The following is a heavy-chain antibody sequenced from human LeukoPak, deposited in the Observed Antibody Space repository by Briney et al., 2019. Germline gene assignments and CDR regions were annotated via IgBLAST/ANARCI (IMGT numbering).Heavy chain of an antibody. CDR1: GYTFITYN. Sequence: ASVKVSCKTSGYTFITYNLHWVRQAPGQGLEWMGMIIPSGNITTYPQKFQGRVTMTRDTSTSTVYMILSSLRSEDTAVYYCARDGRSSSPRLAYWGQGSLVTVSS. J-gene: IGHJ4*02. D-gene: IGHD2-2*01. V-gene: IGHV1-46*01. CDR2: IIPSGNIT. CDR3: ARDGRSSSPRLAY.